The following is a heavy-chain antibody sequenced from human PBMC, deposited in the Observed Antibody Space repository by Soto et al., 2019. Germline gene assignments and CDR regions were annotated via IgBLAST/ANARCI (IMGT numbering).Heavy chain of an antibody. D-gene: IGHD4-17*01. CDR1: GYTFTGYY. J-gene: IGHJ6*02. Sequence: ASVKVSCKASGYTFTGYYMHWVRQAPGQGLEWMGWINPNSGGTNYAQKFQGWVTMTRDTSISTAYMELSRLRSDDTAVYYCARGDETDYVDGTDVWGQGTTVTVSS. CDR2: INPNSGGT. V-gene: IGHV1-2*04. CDR3: ARGDETDYVDGTDV.